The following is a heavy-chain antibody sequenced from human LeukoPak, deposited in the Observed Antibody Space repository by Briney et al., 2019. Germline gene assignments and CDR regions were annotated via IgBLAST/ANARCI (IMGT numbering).Heavy chain of an antibody. CDR2: ISYSGDT. D-gene: IGHD3-16*01. J-gene: IGHJ4*01. V-gene: IGHV4-59*01. CDR1: GGSINTYY. Sequence: SETLSLTCTVSGGSINTYYWSWIRQPPGKGLEWIGYISYSGDTNYNPSLKSRVTISVDTSKNQFSLKVNSVTAADTAVYYCAREPLRALFDYWGQGTLVTVSS. CDR3: AREPLRALFDY.